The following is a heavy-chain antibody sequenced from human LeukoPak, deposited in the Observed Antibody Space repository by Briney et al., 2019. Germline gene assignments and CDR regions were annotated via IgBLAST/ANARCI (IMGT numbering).Heavy chain of an antibody. CDR2: INHSGST. D-gene: IGHD2-2*01. Sequence: ASETLSLTCAVYGGSFSGYYWSWIRQPPGKGLEWIGEINHSGSTNYNPSLKSRVTISVDTSKNQFSLKLSSVTAADTAVYYCASRVVPAAMWMGWFDPWGQGTLVIVSS. J-gene: IGHJ5*02. CDR1: GGSFSGYY. CDR3: ASRVVPAAMWMGWFDP. V-gene: IGHV4-34*01.